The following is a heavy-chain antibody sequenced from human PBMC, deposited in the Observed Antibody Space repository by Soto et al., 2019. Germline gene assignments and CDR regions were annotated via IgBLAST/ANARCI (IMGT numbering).Heavy chain of an antibody. J-gene: IGHJ5*02. V-gene: IGHV1-46*01. CDR2: INRSGGST. CDR3: ARVGVLGGWFDP. Sequence: QVQLVQSGAEVMKPGASVKVSCKASGYTFTSYYMHWVRQAPGQGLEWMGIINRSGGSTTYAQKFQGRVTMTRASCTSAGYMELSSQSSEDTAVYLCARVGVLGGWFDPWGQGTLVTVSS. D-gene: IGHD3-3*02. CDR1: GYTFTSYY.